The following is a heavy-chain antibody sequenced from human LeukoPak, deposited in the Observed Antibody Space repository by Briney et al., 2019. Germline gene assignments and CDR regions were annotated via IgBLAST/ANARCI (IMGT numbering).Heavy chain of an antibody. CDR2: ISSSSSYI. Sequence: GGSLRLSCAASGFTFSSYSMNWVRQAPGKGLEWVSSISSSSSYIYYADSVKGRFTISRDNAKNSLYLQMNSLRAEDTAVYYCARGRALLWFGELIDWGQGTLVTVSS. D-gene: IGHD3-10*01. CDR1: GFTFSSYS. J-gene: IGHJ4*02. CDR3: ARGRALLWFGELID. V-gene: IGHV3-21*01.